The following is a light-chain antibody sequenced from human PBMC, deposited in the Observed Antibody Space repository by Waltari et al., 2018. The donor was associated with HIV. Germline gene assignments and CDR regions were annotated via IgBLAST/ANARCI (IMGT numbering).Light chain of an antibody. CDR3: QSFDSSLTGFV. Sequence: QSVLTQPPSVSGAPGQRVRISCTGSGAGHEEQWYQQIAGKAPKLLIFGNNKRPAGVPARFFGAKSVTSASLAITGLQPEDEAHYYCQSFDSSLTGFVFGSGTEVVVL. CDR2: GNN. V-gene: IGLV1-40*01. CDR1: GAGHE. J-gene: IGLJ1*01.